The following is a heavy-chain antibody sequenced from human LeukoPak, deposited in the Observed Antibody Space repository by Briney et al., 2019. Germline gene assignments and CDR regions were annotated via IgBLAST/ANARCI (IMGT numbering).Heavy chain of an antibody. V-gene: IGHV4-59*11. CDR1: GGSISSHY. Sequence: PSETLSLTCTVSGGSISSHYWSWIRQPPGKGLEWIGYIYYSGSTNYNPPLKSRVTISVDTSKNQFSLKLSSVTAADTAVYYCARAYDSSGYYYSLGYYYYYMDVWGKGTTVTVSS. CDR2: IYYSGST. CDR3: ARAYDSSGYYYSLGYYYYYMDV. J-gene: IGHJ6*03. D-gene: IGHD3-22*01.